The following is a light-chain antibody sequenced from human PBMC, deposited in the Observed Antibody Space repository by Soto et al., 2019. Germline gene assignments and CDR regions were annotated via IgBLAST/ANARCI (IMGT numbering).Light chain of an antibody. CDR2: SAS. CDR1: QAISVY. CDR3: QKFNTAPLT. J-gene: IGKJ5*01. Sequence: DIQMTQSPSSLAASVGDRVTITCRASQAISVYLAWYQQKPGKVPKLLIYSASTLQSGVPSRFSGSGSGTDFTLTISSLQPEDVATYYCQKFNTAPLTLGQGTRLEIK. V-gene: IGKV1-27*01.